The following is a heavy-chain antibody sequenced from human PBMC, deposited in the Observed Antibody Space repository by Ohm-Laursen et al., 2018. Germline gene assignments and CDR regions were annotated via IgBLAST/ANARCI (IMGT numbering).Heavy chain of an antibody. CDR2: IYYSGST. J-gene: IGHJ6*02. CDR3: ARGSGFFKLDV. D-gene: IGHD6-19*01. V-gene: IGHV4-59*12. Sequence: SDTLSLTCTVSGGSISSYYWSWIRQPPGQGLEWIGYIYYSGSTNYNPSLKSRVTISVDTSKNQFSLRLTSVTAADTATYYCARGSGFFKLDVWGQGTTVTVSS. CDR1: GGSISSYY.